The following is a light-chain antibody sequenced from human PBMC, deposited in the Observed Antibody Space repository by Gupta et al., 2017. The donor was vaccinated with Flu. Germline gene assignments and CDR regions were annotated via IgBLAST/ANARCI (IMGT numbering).Light chain of an antibody. Sequence: DFQMTQSPSSLSASVGDRATINCRASQNIITYLHWYQQKPGNAPKLLIYAASSLQGGVPSRFSGGGSGTEFTLTISRLQPEDFATYYCQQTYSTPQTFGQGTKLEIK. V-gene: IGKV1-39*01. CDR3: QQTYSTPQT. J-gene: IGKJ1*01. CDR2: AAS. CDR1: QNIITY.